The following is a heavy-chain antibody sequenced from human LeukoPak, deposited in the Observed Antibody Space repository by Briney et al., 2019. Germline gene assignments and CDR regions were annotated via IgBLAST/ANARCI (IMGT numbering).Heavy chain of an antibody. D-gene: IGHD3-10*01. V-gene: IGHV6-1*01. J-gene: IGHJ4*02. CDR3: VRDSDDYYWALDF. CDR2: TYYRSRWGN. CDR1: GDSVSNNIAT. Sequence: SQTLSLTCAISGDSVSNNIATWNWVRQSPSRGLEWLGRTYYRSRWGNDYAISVKGRITINPDTSRNQFSLQLNYVTPEDTAVYYCVRDSDDYYWALDFWGQGTPVTVSS.